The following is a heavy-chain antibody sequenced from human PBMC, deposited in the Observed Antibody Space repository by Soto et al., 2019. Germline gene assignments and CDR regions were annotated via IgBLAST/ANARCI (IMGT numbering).Heavy chain of an antibody. V-gene: IGHV4-31*03. Sequence: SETLSLTCTVSGGSISSGGYYWSWIRQHPGKGLEWIGYIYYSGSTYYNPSLKSRVTISVDTSKNQFSLKLSSVTAAGTAVYYCARAGRRYYDSSGYGYYYYGMDVWGQGTTVTVSS. D-gene: IGHD3-22*01. J-gene: IGHJ6*02. CDR3: ARAGRRYYDSSGYGYYYYGMDV. CDR2: IYYSGST. CDR1: GGSISSGGYY.